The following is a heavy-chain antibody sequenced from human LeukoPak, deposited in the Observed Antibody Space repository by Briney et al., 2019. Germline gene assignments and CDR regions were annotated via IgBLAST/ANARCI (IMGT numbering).Heavy chain of an antibody. V-gene: IGHV4-4*02. CDR1: GGSISSSNW. CDR2: IYHSGST. D-gene: IGHD5-12*01. Sequence: SETLSLTCAVSGGSISSSNWWSWVRQPPGKGLEWIGEIYHSGSTNYNPSLKSRVTISVDKSKNQFSLKLSSVTAADTAVYYCARGRGYSGYDIFDYWGQGTLVTVSS. CDR3: ARGRGYSGYDIFDY. J-gene: IGHJ4*02.